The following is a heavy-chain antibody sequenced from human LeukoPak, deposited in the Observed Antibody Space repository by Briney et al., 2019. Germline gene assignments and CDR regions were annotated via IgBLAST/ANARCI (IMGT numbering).Heavy chain of an antibody. V-gene: IGHV3-7*03. CDR2: IKQDGSEK. J-gene: IGHJ4*02. D-gene: IGHD1-26*01. CDR3: VRNSPDGWD. Sequence: GGSLRLSCAASGFTFSSYWMSWVRQAPGMGLEWVANIKQDGSEKNYVDSAKGRFTISRDNAKNSLYLQTSSLRAEDTAVYYCVRNSPDGWDWGQGTLVTVSS. CDR1: GFTFSSYW.